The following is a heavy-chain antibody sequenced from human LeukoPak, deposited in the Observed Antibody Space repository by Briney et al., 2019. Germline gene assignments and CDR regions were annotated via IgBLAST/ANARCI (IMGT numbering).Heavy chain of an antibody. D-gene: IGHD3-10*01. Sequence: PGGSLRLSCAASGFTFDDYAMHWVRQAPGKGLEWVSLISWDGGSTYYADSVKGRFTISRDNSKNSLYLQMNSLRAEDTAVYYCARDPGSAAYWGRGTLVTVSS. J-gene: IGHJ4*02. CDR2: ISWDGGST. CDR1: GFTFDDYA. CDR3: ARDPGSAAY. V-gene: IGHV3-43D*03.